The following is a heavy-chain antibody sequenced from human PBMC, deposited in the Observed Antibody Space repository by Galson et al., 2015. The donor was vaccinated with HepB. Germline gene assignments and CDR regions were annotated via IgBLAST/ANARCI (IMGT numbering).Heavy chain of an antibody. J-gene: IGHJ4*02. D-gene: IGHD3-10*01. Sequence: SLRLSCAASGFTFSSYGMHWVRQAPGKGLEWVAVISYDGSNKYYADSVKGRFTISRDNSKNTLYPQMNSLRAEDTAVYYCAKDPFEYYYGSGYFDYWGQGTLVTVSS. CDR1: GFTFSSYG. CDR2: ISYDGSNK. CDR3: AKDPFEYYYGSGYFDY. V-gene: IGHV3-30*18.